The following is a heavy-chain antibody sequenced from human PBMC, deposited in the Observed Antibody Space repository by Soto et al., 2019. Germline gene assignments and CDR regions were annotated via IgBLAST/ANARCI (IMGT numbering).Heavy chain of an antibody. CDR3: AALQDMVLMVYARD. Sequence: SVKVSCKASGFTFTSSAVQWVRQARGQRLEWIGWIVVGSGNTNYAQKFQERVTITRDMSTSTAYMELSSLRSEDTAVYYCAALQDMVLMVYARDWGQGTLVTVSS. V-gene: IGHV1-58*01. CDR1: GFTFTSSA. J-gene: IGHJ4*02. D-gene: IGHD2-8*01. CDR2: IVVGSGNT.